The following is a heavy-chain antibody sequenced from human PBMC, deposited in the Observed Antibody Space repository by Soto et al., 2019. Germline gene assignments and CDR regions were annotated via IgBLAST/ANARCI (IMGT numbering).Heavy chain of an antibody. CDR2: IYYSGST. J-gene: IGHJ6*02. CDR1: GGSISSGGYF. V-gene: IGHV4-31*03. Sequence: SETLSLTCTVSGGSISSGGYFWSWIRQHPGKGLEWIGFIYYSGSTYYNPSLKSRVTISVDTSKNQFSLKLSSVTAADTTVYYCAREGAAPYYYYGMDVWGQGSTVTVSS. D-gene: IGHD6-6*01. CDR3: AREGAAPYYYYGMDV.